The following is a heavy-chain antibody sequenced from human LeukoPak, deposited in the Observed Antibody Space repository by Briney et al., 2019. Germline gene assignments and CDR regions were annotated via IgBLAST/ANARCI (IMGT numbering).Heavy chain of an antibody. D-gene: IGHD5-12*01. V-gene: IGHV1-2*02. CDR3: AKKLRGYTGNPLH. J-gene: IGHJ4*02. CDR1: GYTFTGYY. Sequence: GASVRVCCKASGYTFTGYYMHWVRQAPGQGLEWMGWINPNSGGTNYAQKFQGRVTMTRDTSISTAYMDLSRLRSDDTAVYYCAKKLRGYTGNPLHWGQGTLVTVSS. CDR2: INPNSGGT.